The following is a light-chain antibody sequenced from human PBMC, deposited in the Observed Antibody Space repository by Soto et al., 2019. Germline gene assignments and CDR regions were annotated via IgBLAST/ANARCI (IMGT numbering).Light chain of an antibody. CDR3: CSYADNYSYV. CDR1: SSDVGAYNY. Sequence: QSVLTQPRSVSGSPGQSVTISCTGPSSDVGAYNYVSWYQQHPGKAPKLMTYDVSKRPSGVPDRFSGSKSGNTASLTISGLQAEDEADYYCCSYADNYSYVFGTGTKVTVL. V-gene: IGLV2-11*01. J-gene: IGLJ1*01. CDR2: DVS.